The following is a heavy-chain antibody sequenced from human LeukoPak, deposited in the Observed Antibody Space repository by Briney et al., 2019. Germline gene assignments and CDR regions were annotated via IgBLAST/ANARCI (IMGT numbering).Heavy chain of an antibody. D-gene: IGHD3-22*01. CDR3: ARLLVPWNYYDSSGNPPI. J-gene: IGHJ4*02. V-gene: IGHV4-59*08. CDR1: GGSISSYY. Sequence: SETLSLTCTVSGGSISSYYWSWIRQPPGKGLEWIGYIYYSGSTSYNPSLKSRVTISVDTSKNQFSLKLSSVTAADTAVYYCARLLVPWNYYDSSGNPPIWGQGTLVTVSS. CDR2: IYYSGST.